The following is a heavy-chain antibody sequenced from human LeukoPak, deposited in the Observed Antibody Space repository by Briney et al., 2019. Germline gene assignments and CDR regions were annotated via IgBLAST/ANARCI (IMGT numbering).Heavy chain of an antibody. Sequence: SETLSLTCTVSGGSISSYYWSWIRQPPGKGLEWIGYIYYSGSTNYNPSLKSRVTISVDTSKNQFSLKLSSVTAADTAVYYCARGVSGWYFDYWGQGTLVTVSS. CDR1: GGSISSYY. J-gene: IGHJ4*02. CDR2: IYYSGST. D-gene: IGHD6-19*01. CDR3: ARGVSGWYFDY. V-gene: IGHV4-59*01.